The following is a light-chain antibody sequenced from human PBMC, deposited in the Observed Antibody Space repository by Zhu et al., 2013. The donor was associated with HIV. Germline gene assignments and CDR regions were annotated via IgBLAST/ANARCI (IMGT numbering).Light chain of an antibody. CDR1: ESLGTY. CDR2: DAS. J-gene: IGKJ4*01. CDR3: QQYRNSPLT. Sequence: EAVLTQSPVTLSLSPGERATLSCRASESLGTYIAWYQQRPGQAPRLLIYDASNRATGIPARFSGSGSGTDFSLTISRLEPEDSAMYYCQQYRNSPLTFGGGPRWRSN. V-gene: IGKV3-20*01.